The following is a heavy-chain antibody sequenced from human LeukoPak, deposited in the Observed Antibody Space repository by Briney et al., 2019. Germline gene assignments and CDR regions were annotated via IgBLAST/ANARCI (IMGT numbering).Heavy chain of an antibody. Sequence: GGSLRLSCAASGFSFYDYAMSWVRQAPGKGLEWVSGINWNGGNTGYADSVKGRFTISRDNVKNSLYLQMNSLRAEDTALYYCARAPGVRYYYYMDVWGKGTTVTVSS. J-gene: IGHJ6*03. V-gene: IGHV3-20*04. CDR2: INWNGGNT. CDR1: GFSFYDYA. CDR3: ARAPGVRYYYYMDV. D-gene: IGHD2-8*01.